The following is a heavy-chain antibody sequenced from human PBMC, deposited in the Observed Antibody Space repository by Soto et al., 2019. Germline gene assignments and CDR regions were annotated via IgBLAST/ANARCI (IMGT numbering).Heavy chain of an antibody. Sequence: QVQLVQSGAEVKKPGASVKGSCKASGYIFTNHYIHWVRQAPGQGLEWMGIINPSGGSTNYLQKFQGRINMNRDTSTSTVYMELSNLRSEDTAVYLFARADYYDSSGFYYDCWGQGSPVTVSS. V-gene: IGHV1-46*01. CDR1: GYIFTNHY. J-gene: IGHJ4*02. D-gene: IGHD3-22*01. CDR2: INPSGGST. CDR3: ARADYYDSSGFYYDC.